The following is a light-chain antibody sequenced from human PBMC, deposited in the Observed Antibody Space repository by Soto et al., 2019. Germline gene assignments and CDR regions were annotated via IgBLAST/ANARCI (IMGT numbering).Light chain of an antibody. J-gene: IGLJ1*01. CDR2: ENN. Sequence: QSVLTQPPSVSEAPGQRVTISCTGSSSNIGAGYEAHWYQQVPGTAPKILIYENNNRPSGVPDRFSGSKSGTSASLAITGLQAEDEAEYYCQSYDSSLSGYVFGTGTQLTVL. CDR1: SSNIGAGYE. V-gene: IGLV1-40*01. CDR3: QSYDSSLSGYV.